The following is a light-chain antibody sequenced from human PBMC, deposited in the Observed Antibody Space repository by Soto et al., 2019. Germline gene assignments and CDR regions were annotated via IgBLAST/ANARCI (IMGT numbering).Light chain of an antibody. CDR2: GAS. Sequence: IRLTQSPSSLSASVGDSVTITCRARQGITSYLAWNQQKPGKAPNLLIYGASTQRSGVPSRFSGSGSGTEFTLPSSSLQAEDFAPYYCQQTCSYPALFGGGTKVDIK. CDR3: QQTCSYPAL. J-gene: IGKJ4*01. CDR1: QGITSY. V-gene: IGKV1-9*01.